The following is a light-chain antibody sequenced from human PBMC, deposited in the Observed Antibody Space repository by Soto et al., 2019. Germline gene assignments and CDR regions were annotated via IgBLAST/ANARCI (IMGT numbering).Light chain of an antibody. CDR3: QAWDSITQGV. J-gene: IGLJ2*01. Sequence: SYELTQPPSVSVSPGQTASITCSGDKLGDKYACWYQQKSGQSPVLVIYQDTKRPSGIPERFSGSNSGNTATLTISGTQAMDEADYYCQAWDSITQGVFGGGTKLTVL. CDR2: QDT. CDR1: KLGDKY. V-gene: IGLV3-1*01.